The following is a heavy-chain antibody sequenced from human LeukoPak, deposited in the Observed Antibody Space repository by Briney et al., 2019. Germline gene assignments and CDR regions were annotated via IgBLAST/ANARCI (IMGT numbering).Heavy chain of an antibody. Sequence: GGSLRLSCAASGITFSNGWMSWVRRAPGKGLEWVGHIKSKADGGTTDYAAPVKGRFTISRDDSKDTLYLQMNSLRAEDTAVYYCARDSNYAFEIWGQGTMVTVSS. D-gene: IGHD5-24*01. V-gene: IGHV3-15*01. CDR2: IKSKADGGTT. CDR3: ARDSNYAFEI. CDR1: GITFSNGW. J-gene: IGHJ3*02.